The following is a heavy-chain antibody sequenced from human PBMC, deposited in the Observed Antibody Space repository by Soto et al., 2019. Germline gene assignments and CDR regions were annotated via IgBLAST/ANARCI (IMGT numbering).Heavy chain of an antibody. V-gene: IGHV3-15*07. D-gene: IGHD2-2*02. Sequence: EVQLVESGGGLAKPGGSLRLSCAASGFTFGNAWINWVRQAPGKGLEWVGRIKSKTDGGTSDFAAPVKGRFAISRDDSKDMVNLQMNSLKTEDTGIYYCTTDSYTNMIIVRFDYWGHGTLVTVSS. CDR1: GFTFGNAW. CDR3: TTDSYTNMIIVRFDY. CDR2: IKSKTDGGTS. J-gene: IGHJ4*01.